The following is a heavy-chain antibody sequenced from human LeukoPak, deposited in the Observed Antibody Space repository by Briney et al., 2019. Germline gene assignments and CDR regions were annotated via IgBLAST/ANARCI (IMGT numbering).Heavy chain of an antibody. CDR2: ISYDVGKK. D-gene: IGHD3-16*01. CDR3: AKNSLPSVFVMIFDY. Sequence: PGGSLRLSCAASGFTFSSYSMNWVRQAPGKGLEWVAVISYDVGKKYYADSVKGRFTISRDNSKNTLYLQMNSLRAEDTAVYYCAKNSLPSVFVMIFDYWGQGTLVTVSS. V-gene: IGHV3-30*18. CDR1: GFTFSSYS. J-gene: IGHJ4*02.